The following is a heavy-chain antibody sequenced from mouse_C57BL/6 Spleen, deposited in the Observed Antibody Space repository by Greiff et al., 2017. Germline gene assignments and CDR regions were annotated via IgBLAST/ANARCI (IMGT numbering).Heavy chain of an antibody. V-gene: IGHV5-4*01. CDR1: GFTFSSYA. J-gene: IGHJ4*01. CDR3: ARDRYDYDNYAMDY. D-gene: IGHD2-4*01. Sequence: EVQLVESGGGLVKPGGSLKLSCAASGFTFSSYAMSWVRQTPEKRLEWVATISDGGSYTYYPDNVKGRFTISRDNAKNNLYLQMSHLKSEDTAMYYCARDRYDYDNYAMDYWGQGTLVTVSS. CDR2: ISDGGSYT.